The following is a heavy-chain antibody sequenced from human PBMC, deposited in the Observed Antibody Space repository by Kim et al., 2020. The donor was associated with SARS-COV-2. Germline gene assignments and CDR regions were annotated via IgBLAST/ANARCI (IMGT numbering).Heavy chain of an antibody. D-gene: IGHD6-19*01. V-gene: IGHV3-9*01. Sequence: AGAVKGRFTISRDNAKNSLYLQMNSLRAEDTALYYCAKDSIAVAGSNFDYWGQGTLVTVSS. CDR3: AKDSIAVAGSNFDY. J-gene: IGHJ4*02.